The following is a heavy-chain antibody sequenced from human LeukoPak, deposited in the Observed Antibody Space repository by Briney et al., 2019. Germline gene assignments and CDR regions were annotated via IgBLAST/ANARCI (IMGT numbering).Heavy chain of an antibody. CDR1: GGSFSVYY. D-gene: IGHD3-22*01. J-gene: IGHJ4*02. V-gene: IGHV4-34*01. Sequence: SETLSLTCAVRGGSFSVYYCSWIRQPPGKGLEWIGKVNHSGSTNYNPSLKSRVTISVGTSKNQFSLQLNSVTPEDTAVYYCASSDNSGHLLAYWGQGTLVTVSS. CDR2: VNHSGST. CDR3: ASSDNSGHLLAY.